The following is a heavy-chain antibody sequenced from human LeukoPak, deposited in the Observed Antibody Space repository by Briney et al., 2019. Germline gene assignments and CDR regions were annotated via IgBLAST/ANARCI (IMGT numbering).Heavy chain of an antibody. CDR1: GFTFSTYD. J-gene: IGHJ3*02. CDR2: IRYDGSNK. V-gene: IGHV3-30*02. CDR3: AKDYLRVVVIANDAFDI. Sequence: GGSLRLSRAASGFTFSTYDMHWVRQAPGKGLEWVAFIRYDGSNKYYADSVKGRFTISRDNSKNTLYLQMNSLRAEDTAVYYCAKDYLRVVVIANDAFDIWGQGTMVTVSS. D-gene: IGHD3-22*01.